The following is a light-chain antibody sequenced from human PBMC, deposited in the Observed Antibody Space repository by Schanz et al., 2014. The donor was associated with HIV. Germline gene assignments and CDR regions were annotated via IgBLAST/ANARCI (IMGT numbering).Light chain of an antibody. CDR3: GTWDSRLSVGV. V-gene: IGLV1-51*01. Sequence: QSVLTQPPSMSAAPGQKVTISCSGSTSNIGKNYVSWYQQFPGTAPKVLIYDNNKRPSGVPGRFSGSKSGTSATLDITALQTGDEADYYCGTWDSRLSVGVFGGGTQLTVL. CDR2: DNN. J-gene: IGLJ2*01. CDR1: TSNIGKNY.